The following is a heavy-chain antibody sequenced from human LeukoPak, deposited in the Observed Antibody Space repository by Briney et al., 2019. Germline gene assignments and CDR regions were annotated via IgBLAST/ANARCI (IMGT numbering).Heavy chain of an antibody. V-gene: IGHV3-30*02. CDR3: ARGGYSYGPDAFDI. CDR2: IRYDGSNK. D-gene: IGHD5-18*01. CDR1: GFTFSSYG. J-gene: IGHJ3*02. Sequence: GGSLRLSCAASGFTFSSYGMYWVRQAPGKGLEWVAFIRYDGSNKYYADSVKGRFTISRDNAKNSLYLQMNSLRAEDTAVYYCARGGYSYGPDAFDIWGQGTMVTVSS.